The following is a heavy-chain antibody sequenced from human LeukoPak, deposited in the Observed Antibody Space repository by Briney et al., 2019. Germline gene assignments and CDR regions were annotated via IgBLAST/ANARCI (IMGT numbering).Heavy chain of an antibody. D-gene: IGHD2-15*01. Sequence: GGSLRLSCAASGFTFSSYGMSWVRQAPGKGLEWVSAINGNGGSTYYADSVKGRFTVSRDNSKNTLYLQMNSLRAEDTAVYYCAKGGVVHAFDIWGQGTMVTVSS. CDR3: AKGGVVHAFDI. J-gene: IGHJ3*02. CDR2: INGNGGST. V-gene: IGHV3-23*01. CDR1: GFTFSSYG.